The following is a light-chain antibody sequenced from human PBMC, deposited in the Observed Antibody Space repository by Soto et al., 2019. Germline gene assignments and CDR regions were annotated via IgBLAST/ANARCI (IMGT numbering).Light chain of an antibody. CDR3: QQYNNWPLA. V-gene: IGKV3-15*01. Sequence: EIVMTQSPATLSVSPGERATLSCRASQSVSSNLAWYQQKPGQAPRLLIYGASTRSTGIRDRFSGSGSGTEFTLTNSSLQPEDFAVYYCQQYNNWPLALGGGTKVKIK. CDR1: QSVSSN. CDR2: GAS. J-gene: IGKJ4*01.